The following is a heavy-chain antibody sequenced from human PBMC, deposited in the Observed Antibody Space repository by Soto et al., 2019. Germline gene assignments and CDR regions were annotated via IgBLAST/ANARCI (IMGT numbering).Heavy chain of an antibody. CDR1: GYTFTGYY. CDR2: INPNSGGT. V-gene: IGHV1-2*02. J-gene: IGHJ5*02. CDR3: ARDFQRYSSGGSCYWFDP. Sequence: ASVKVSCKASGYTFTGYYMHWVRQAPGQGLEWMGWINPNSGGTNYAQKFQGRVTMTRDTSISTAYMELSRLRSDDTAVYYCARDFQRYSSGGSCYWFDPWGQGTLVTVSS. D-gene: IGHD2-15*01.